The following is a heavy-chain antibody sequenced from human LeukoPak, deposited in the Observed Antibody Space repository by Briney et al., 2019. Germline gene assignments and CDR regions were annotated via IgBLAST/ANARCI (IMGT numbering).Heavy chain of an antibody. CDR2: IIPIFGTA. CDR3: ARAGATVVTPHPNYYYGMDV. D-gene: IGHD4-23*01. Sequence: SVKVSCKASGGTFSSYAISWVRQAPGQGLEWMGGIIPIFGTANYAQKFQGRVTITADESTSTAYMELSSLRSEDTAVYYCARAGATVVTPHPNYYYGMDVWGQGTTVTVSS. CDR1: GGTFSSYA. J-gene: IGHJ6*02. V-gene: IGHV1-69*01.